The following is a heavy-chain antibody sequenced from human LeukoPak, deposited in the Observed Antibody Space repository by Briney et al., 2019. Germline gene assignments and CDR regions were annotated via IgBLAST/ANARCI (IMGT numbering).Heavy chain of an antibody. V-gene: IGHV3-48*01. Sequence: GGSLRLSCAASVFTFGGYIMNWVRQAPGKGLEWVSYISGSSSTIYYADSVKGRFTISRDNAKNSLYMQMNSLRAEDTAVYYCARPQYSSGWLPSTEYFYHWGEGTLVTVSS. D-gene: IGHD6-19*01. CDR1: VFTFGGYI. J-gene: IGHJ1*01. CDR3: ARPQYSSGWLPSTEYFYH. CDR2: ISGSSSTI.